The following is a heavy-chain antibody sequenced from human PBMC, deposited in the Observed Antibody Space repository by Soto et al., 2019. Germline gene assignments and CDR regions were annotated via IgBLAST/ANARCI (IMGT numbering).Heavy chain of an antibody. CDR2: GSYSGTT. J-gene: IGHJ4*02. V-gene: IGHV4-61*01. D-gene: IGHD4-17*01. Sequence: SETLSLTCTVSGASVNSGSFYWAWIRQPPGKGLEWIGFGSYSGTTNYKPSLKSRVTISVDTSRSQISLKVTSLTAADTAVYYCARGATVTQYDYWGQGTLVTVS. CDR3: ARGATVTQYDY. CDR1: GASVNSGSFY.